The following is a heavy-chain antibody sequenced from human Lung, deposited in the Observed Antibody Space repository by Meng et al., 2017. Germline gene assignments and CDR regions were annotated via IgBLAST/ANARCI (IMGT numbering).Heavy chain of an antibody. J-gene: IGHJ4*02. CDR3: ARDGGNYDFDY. V-gene: IGHV1-2*06. CDR2: IIPSSGDA. D-gene: IGHD1-7*01. CDR1: GYTFIDAY. Sequence: QVHLVQFGAEGKKPGASVKLSGRASGYTFIDAYVHWVRQAPGQGLEWMGRIIPSSGDANSAQKFLGRVTLTWDTSISTAYMELSSLRSDDTAIYYCARDGGNYDFDYWGQGTLVTVSS.